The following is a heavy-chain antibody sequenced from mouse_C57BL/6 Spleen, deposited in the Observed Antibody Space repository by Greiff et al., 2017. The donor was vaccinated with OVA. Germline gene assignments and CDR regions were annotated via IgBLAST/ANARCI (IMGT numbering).Heavy chain of an antibody. D-gene: IGHD2-13*01. V-gene: IGHV1-22*01. CDR3: AGEGLCYSDCDWFAY. Sequence: VQLKQSGPELVKPGASVKMSCKASGYTFTDYNMHWVKQSHGKSLEWIGYINHNNGGTSYNQKFKGKATLTVNKSSSTAYMERRSLTSEDSAVYYCAGEGLCYSDCDWFAYWGQGTLVTVSA. CDR1: GYTFTDYN. J-gene: IGHJ3*01. CDR2: INHNNGGT.